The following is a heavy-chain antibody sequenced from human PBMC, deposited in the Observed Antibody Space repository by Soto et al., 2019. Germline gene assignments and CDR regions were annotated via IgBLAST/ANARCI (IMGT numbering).Heavy chain of an antibody. CDR2: ISYDGSNK. D-gene: IGHD4-17*01. CDR3: AKERGVYGGLDY. CDR1: AFTFSTHG. J-gene: IGHJ4*02. Sequence: QVQLVESGGGVVQPGRSLRLSCAASAFTFSTHGMHWVRQAPGKGLEWVAVISYDGSNKYYTDSVKGRFTISRDNSKNTLYLQMNSLRAEDTAVYFCAKERGVYGGLDYWGQGTLVTVSS. V-gene: IGHV3-30*18.